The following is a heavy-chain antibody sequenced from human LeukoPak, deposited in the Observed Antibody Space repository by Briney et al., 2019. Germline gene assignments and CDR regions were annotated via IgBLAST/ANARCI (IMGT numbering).Heavy chain of an antibody. V-gene: IGHV3-20*04. CDR2: INWYGDRT. J-gene: IGHJ4*02. Sequence: GGSPLLFCAASGFSFDDYGMCWVRQTPGRGLEWGSGINWYGDRTGYAASVKGRFTISRDNSKNSLYLHMTSPKTEDTAFYYCGKDVHTLVVPAATQIDFRGQGTLVTVSS. D-gene: IGHD2-2*01. CDR3: GKDVHTLVVPAATQIDF. CDR1: GFSFDDYG.